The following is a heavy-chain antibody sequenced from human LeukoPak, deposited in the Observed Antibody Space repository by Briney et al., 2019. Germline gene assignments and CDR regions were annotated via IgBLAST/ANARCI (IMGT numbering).Heavy chain of an antibody. V-gene: IGHV7-4-1*02. CDR3: AREDITVAPRV. Sequence: ASVKVSCKASGYTFTSYAMNWMRQAPGQGLEWMGWINTNTGNPMYAQGFTGRFVFSLDTSVSTAYLQISSLKAEDTAVYYCAREDITVAPRVWGQGTLVTVSS. CDR2: INTNTGNP. D-gene: IGHD6-19*01. J-gene: IGHJ4*02. CDR1: GYTFTSYA.